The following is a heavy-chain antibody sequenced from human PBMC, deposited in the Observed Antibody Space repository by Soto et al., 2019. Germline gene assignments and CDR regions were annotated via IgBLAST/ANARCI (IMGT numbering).Heavy chain of an antibody. D-gene: IGHD1-20*01. CDR1: GGSISSYY. V-gene: IGHV4-59*01. CDR3: ARYIPDGYFDL. CDR2: IYYSGST. J-gene: IGHJ2*01. Sequence: QVQLPESGPGLVKPSETLSLTCTVSGGSISSYYWSWIRQPPGKGLELIGYIYYSGSTNYNPSLMSRVTIPVDASKNQFSRKLSSVTAADTAVYYYARYIPDGYFDLWGRGTLVTVSS.